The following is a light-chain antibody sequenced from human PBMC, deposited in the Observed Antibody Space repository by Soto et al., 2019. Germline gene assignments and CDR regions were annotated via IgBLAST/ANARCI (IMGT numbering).Light chain of an antibody. CDR1: QGISNY. J-gene: IGKJ4*01. CDR3: QQLNSYPLT. Sequence: DIQLTQSPSFLPASVGDRVTITCRASQGISNYLAWYQQKPGKAPGLLIYAASTLQRGVSSRFSGSGSGTEFTLTISNLQPEDFATYYCQQLNSYPLTFGEGPRWRSN. V-gene: IGKV1-9*01. CDR2: AAS.